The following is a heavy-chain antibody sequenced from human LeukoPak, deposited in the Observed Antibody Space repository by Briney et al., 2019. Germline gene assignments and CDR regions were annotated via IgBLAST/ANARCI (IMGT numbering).Heavy chain of an antibody. J-gene: IGHJ6*02. V-gene: IGHV3-64*01. Sequence: GGSLRLSCVASEFTFSNYSMHWVRQAPGKGLEYVSTITSNGGGTYYANSVKGRFTVSRNNSKNTLYLQMGSLRAEDMAVYYCASHNYYYGMDVWGQGTTVTVSS. CDR1: EFTFSNYS. CDR3: ASHNYYYGMDV. CDR2: ITSNGGGT.